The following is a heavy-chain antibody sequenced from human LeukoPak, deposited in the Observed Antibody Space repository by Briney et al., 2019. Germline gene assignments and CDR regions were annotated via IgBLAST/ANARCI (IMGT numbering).Heavy chain of an antibody. CDR1: GYSFTSYW. CDR2: IYPGDSDT. D-gene: IGHD3-3*01. CDR3: ARFYYDFWSGYRPLDY. V-gene: IGHV5-51*01. J-gene: IGHJ4*02. Sequence: GESLKISCKGSGYSFTSYWIGWVRPMPGKGLEWMGIIYPGDSDTRYSPSFQGQVTISADKSISTAYLQWSSLKASDTAMYYCARFYYDFWSGYRPLDYWGQGTLVTVSS.